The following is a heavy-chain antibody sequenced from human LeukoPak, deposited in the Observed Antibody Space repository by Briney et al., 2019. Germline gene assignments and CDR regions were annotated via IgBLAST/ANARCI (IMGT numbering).Heavy chain of an antibody. J-gene: IGHJ4*02. CDR2: ISGSGGST. D-gene: IGHD3-22*01. CDR3: AKSGHEVVVIPSYDY. Sequence: GGSLRLSCAASGFTFRSYWMSWVRQAPGKGLEWVSAISGSGGSTYYADSVKGRFTISRDNSKNTLYLQMNSLRAEDTAVYYCAKSGHEVVVIPSYDYWGQGTLVTVSS. CDR1: GFTFRSYW. V-gene: IGHV3-23*01.